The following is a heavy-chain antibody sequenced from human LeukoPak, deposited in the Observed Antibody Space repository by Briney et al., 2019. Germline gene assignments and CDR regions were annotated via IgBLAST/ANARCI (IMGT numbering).Heavy chain of an antibody. CDR2: IYYSGST. Sequence: SETLSLTCTVSGGSISSYYWSWIRQPPRKGLEWGGYIYYSGSTKYNPSLKSRVTISVDASKTQFSLKLNSVTAADTAVYYCARGSRELYYFDYWGQGTLVTVSS. D-gene: IGHD1-7*01. J-gene: IGHJ4*02. CDR1: GGSISSYY. CDR3: ARGSRELYYFDY. V-gene: IGHV4-59*01.